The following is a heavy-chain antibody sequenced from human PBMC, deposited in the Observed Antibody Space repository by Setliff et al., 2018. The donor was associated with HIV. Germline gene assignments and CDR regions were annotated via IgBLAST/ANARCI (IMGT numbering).Heavy chain of an antibody. CDR2: IMTDGTST. V-gene: IGHV3-74*01. Sequence: PGESLKISCAASGFTFSSYWMHWVRQVPGKGLVWVSRIMTDGTSTTYADSVKGRFTISRDDAKNTLYLQMNSLGGEDTAVYYCARGPSLTTVTTRGDYMDVWGKGTTVTVSS. D-gene: IGHD4-17*01. CDR1: GFTFSSYW. J-gene: IGHJ6*03. CDR3: ARGPSLTTVTTRGDYMDV.